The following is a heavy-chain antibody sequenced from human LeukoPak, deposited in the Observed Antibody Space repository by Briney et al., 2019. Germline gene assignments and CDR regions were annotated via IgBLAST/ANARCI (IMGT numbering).Heavy chain of an antibody. CDR1: GGSISSGGYY. Sequence: SQTLSLTCTVSGGSISSGGYYWSWIRQHPGKGLEWIGYIYYSGSTYYNPSLKSRVTISVDTSKNQFSLKLSSVTAADTAVYYCARGPVDIVAIYEYYFDYWGQGTLVTVSS. J-gene: IGHJ4*02. V-gene: IGHV4-31*03. CDR2: IYYSGST. CDR3: ARGPVDIVAIYEYYFDY. D-gene: IGHD5-12*01.